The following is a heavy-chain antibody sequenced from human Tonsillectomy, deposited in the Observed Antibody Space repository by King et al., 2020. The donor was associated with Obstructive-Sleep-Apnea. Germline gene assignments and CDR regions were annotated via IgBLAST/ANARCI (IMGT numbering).Heavy chain of an antibody. CDR2: ISSSSTYT. CDR1: GFTFSSYS. J-gene: IGHJ4*02. D-gene: IGHD3-22*01. CDR3: ARGVDSSGSYYGGNDY. Sequence: VQLVESGGGLVKPGGSLRLSCEASGFTFSSYSMNWIRQAPGKGLEWVSSISSSSTYTYYADSVKGRFTISRDNAKNSLYLQMNSLRAEDTAVYYCARGVDSSGSYYGGNDYWVQGTLVTVSS. V-gene: IGHV3-21*01.